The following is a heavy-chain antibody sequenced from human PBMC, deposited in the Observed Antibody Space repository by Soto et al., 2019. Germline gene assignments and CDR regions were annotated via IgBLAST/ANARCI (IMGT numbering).Heavy chain of an antibody. J-gene: IGHJ5*02. D-gene: IGHD3-22*01. CDR3: AGDPTYYYDSSGYYEGYNWFDP. CDR1: GYTFTGYY. CDR2: INPNSGGT. Sequence: ASVKVSCKASGYTFTGYYMHWVRQAPGQGLEWMGWINPNSGGTNYAQKFQGWVTMTRDTSISTAYMELSRLRSDDTAVYYCAGDPTYYYDSSGYYEGYNWFDPWGQGTLVTVSS. V-gene: IGHV1-2*04.